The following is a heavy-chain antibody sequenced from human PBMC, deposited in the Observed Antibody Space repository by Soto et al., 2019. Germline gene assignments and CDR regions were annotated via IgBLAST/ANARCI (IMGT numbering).Heavy chain of an antibody. CDR3: ARISRSYYDYIWGSYRYYPDAFDI. J-gene: IGHJ3*02. CDR1: GYKFTTYT. V-gene: IGHV1-18*01. D-gene: IGHD3-16*02. CDR2: INAYNANT. Sequence: ASVKVSCKASGYKFTTYTVHWLRPAAGQGLEWIGWINAYNANTNYAQKLQGRVTMTTDTSTSTAYMELRSLRPDDTAVYYCARISRSYYDYIWGSYRYYPDAFDIWGHGTMVTVSS.